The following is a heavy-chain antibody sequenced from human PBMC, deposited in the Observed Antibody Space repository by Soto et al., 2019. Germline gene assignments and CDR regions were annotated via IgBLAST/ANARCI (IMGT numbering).Heavy chain of an antibody. CDR3: ATEGTDYGDYDY. J-gene: IGHJ4*02. V-gene: IGHV1-46*01. CDR1: AYPFTSFY. Sequence: QVQLVQSGAEVKKPGASVKISCKASAYPFTSFYIHWVRQAPGQGLEWMGMINPSGGSTTYAQKFQGRVTLTRDTSTNPAYLALTGLKYDDTAMYFCATEGTDYGDYDYWGPGTVVTVPS. D-gene: IGHD4-17*01. CDR2: INPSGGST.